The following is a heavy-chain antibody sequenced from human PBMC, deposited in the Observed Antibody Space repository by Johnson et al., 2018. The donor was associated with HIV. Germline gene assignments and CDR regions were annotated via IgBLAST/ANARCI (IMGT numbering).Heavy chain of an antibody. V-gene: IGHV3-15*01. CDR3: ARDSPWELTAFDI. CDR2: IKSKTDGGTT. D-gene: IGHD1-26*01. Sequence: EVQLVESGGGLVQPGESLRLSCVVSGFTFKNYWMTWVRQAPGKGLEWVGRIKSKTDGGTTDYAAPVKGRFTISRDNAKNSLYLQMNSLRAEDTAVYYCARDSPWELTAFDIWGQGTMVTVSS. J-gene: IGHJ3*02. CDR1: GFTFKNYW.